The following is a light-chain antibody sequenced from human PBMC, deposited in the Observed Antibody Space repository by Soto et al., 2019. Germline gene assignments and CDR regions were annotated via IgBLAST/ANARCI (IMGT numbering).Light chain of an antibody. CDR1: KNDIGGYNY. J-gene: IGLJ1*01. Sequence: QSALTQPPSASGSPGQSVTISCTGTKNDIGGYNYVSWYQQHPGKAPKLMIYEVSYRPSGVSNRFSGSKSGNTASLTISGLQAEDEADYYCCSYTTSSTYVFGTGTKLTVL. CDR3: CSYTTSSTYV. CDR2: EVS. V-gene: IGLV2-14*01.